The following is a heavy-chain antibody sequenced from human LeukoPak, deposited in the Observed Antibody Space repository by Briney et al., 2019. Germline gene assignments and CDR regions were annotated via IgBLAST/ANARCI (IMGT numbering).Heavy chain of an antibody. CDR2: ISYDGSNK. Sequence: PGRSLRLSCAASGFTFSSYGMHWVRQAPGKGLEWGAVISYDGSNKYYADSVKGRFTISRDNSKNTLYLQMNSLRAEDTAVYYCASQIIGGYSYGYDYWGQGTLVTVSS. CDR1: GFTFSSYG. CDR3: ASQIIGGYSYGYDY. D-gene: IGHD5-18*01. V-gene: IGHV3-30*03. J-gene: IGHJ4*02.